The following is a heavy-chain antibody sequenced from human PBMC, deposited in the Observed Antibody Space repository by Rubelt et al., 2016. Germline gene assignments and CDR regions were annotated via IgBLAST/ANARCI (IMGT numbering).Heavy chain of an antibody. CDR2: IKQDGTAK. CDR1: EFTLSGYW. D-gene: IGHD2-8*02. V-gene: IGHV3-7*01. J-gene: IGHJ4*02. Sequence: GGGLVQPGGSLRLSCAASEFTLSGYWMSWVRQAPGKGLEWVANIKQDGTAKYYVDSVKGRFTISRDNAKNSLYLQMNSLRAEDTAVYYCAREGTGGKGALYYWGQGTLVTVSS. CDR3: AREGTGGKGALYY.